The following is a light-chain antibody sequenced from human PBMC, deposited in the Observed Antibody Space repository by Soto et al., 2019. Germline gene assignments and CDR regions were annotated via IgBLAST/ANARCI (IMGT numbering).Light chain of an antibody. CDR3: PQYGSPPLYT. V-gene: IGKV3-20*01. J-gene: IGKJ2*01. CDR2: GAY. CDR1: QSVSSTY. Sequence: EIVLTQSPGTLSLSPGERATLSCRASQSVSSTYLAWYQQKPGQAPRLIIYGAYSRATYIPDRFSGSGSGTDFTLTISRLEPEDFAVYYCPQYGSPPLYTFGQGTKLEIK.